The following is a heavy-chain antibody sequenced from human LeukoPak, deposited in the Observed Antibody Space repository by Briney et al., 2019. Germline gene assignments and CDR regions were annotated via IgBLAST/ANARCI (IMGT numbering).Heavy chain of an antibody. D-gene: IGHD3-3*01. CDR1: GFTVSSNY. Sequence: PGGSLRLSXAASGFTVSSNYMSWVRQAPGKGLEWVSVTYYADSVKGRFTISRDNSKNTLYLQMNSLRAEDTAVYYCARGGLRVVDYFDYWGQGTLVTVSS. J-gene: IGHJ4*02. CDR2: T. CDR3: ARGGLRVVDYFDY. V-gene: IGHV3-66*02.